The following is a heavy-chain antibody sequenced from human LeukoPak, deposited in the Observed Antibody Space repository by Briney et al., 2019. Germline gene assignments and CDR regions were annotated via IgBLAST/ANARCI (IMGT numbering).Heavy chain of an antibody. D-gene: IGHD3-22*01. CDR2: IRSKANSYAT. CDR1: GFTFSGSA. Sequence: GGSLRLSCADSGFTFSGSAMHWVRQASGKGLEWVGRIRSKANSYATAYAASVKGRFTISRDDSKNTAYLQMNSLKTEDTAVYYCTRHFPDPPYYYDSSGYYYELRAFDIWGQGTMVTVSS. V-gene: IGHV3-73*01. CDR3: TRHFPDPPYYYDSSGYYYELRAFDI. J-gene: IGHJ3*02.